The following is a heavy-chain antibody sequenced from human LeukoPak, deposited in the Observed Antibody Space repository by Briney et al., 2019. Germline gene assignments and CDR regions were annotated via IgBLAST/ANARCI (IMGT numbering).Heavy chain of an antibody. CDR2: IYSGGST. CDR1: GFTVSSNY. Sequence: GGSLRLSCAASGFTVSSNYMSWVRQAPGKGLEWVSVIYSGGSTYYADPVKGRFTISRDNSKNTLYLQMNSLRAEDTAVYYCARAATTVTIDYWGQGTLVTVSS. CDR3: ARAATTVTIDY. D-gene: IGHD4-17*01. J-gene: IGHJ4*02. V-gene: IGHV3-66*01.